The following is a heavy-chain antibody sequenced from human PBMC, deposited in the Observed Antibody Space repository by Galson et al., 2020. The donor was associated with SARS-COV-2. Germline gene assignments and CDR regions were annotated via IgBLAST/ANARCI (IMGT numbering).Heavy chain of an antibody. CDR2: IGGSNGAV. V-gene: IGHV3-48*04. Sequence: GGSLRLSCATSGFTFSDYAMNWVRQAPGKGLEWVSKIGGSNGAVKYADSVKGRFIISRDNARNSLYLQMNSLRAEDTAIYYCARDWGQRLDGNNWYTVSFDSWGQGTVVAVSS. CDR3: ARDWGQRLDGNNWYTVSFDS. CDR1: GFTFSDYA. J-gene: IGHJ4*02. D-gene: IGHD6-13*01.